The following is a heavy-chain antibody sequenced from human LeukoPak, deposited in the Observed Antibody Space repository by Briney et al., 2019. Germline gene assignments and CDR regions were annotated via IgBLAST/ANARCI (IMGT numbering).Heavy chain of an antibody. V-gene: IGHV4-34*01. CDR1: GGSFSGYY. CDR3: AREGQQRRSDY. D-gene: IGHD6-13*01. Sequence: SETLSLTCAVYGGSFSGYYWSWIRQPPGKGLEWIGEINHSGSTNYNPSLKSRVTISVDTSKNQFSLKLSSVTAADTAVYYCAREGQQRRSDYWGQGTLVTVSS. J-gene: IGHJ4*02. CDR2: INHSGST.